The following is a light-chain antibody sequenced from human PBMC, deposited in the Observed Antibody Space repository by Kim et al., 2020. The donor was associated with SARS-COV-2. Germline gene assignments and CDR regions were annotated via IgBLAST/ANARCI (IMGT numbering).Light chain of an antibody. CDR2: LAS. Sequence: ASIGDRVTITCQASQSISDSLAWYQQKPGKAPKLLIYLASSLESGVPSTFSGSGSGTEFTLTISSLQPDDFATYYCQQYHGYPRTFGQGTKVDIK. V-gene: IGKV1-5*03. CDR1: QSISDS. J-gene: IGKJ1*01. CDR3: QQYHGYPRT.